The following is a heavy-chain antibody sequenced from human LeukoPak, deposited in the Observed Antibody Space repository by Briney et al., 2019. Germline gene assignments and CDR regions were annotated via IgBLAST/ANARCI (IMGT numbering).Heavy chain of an antibody. D-gene: IGHD5-24*01. Sequence: GGSLRLSCVVSGFTFSSHAVHWVRQAPGKGLEWVSAISSSSTYIYYADSVKGRFTISRDNAGNSVYLQMHGLRAEDTAVYFCARGDHKATITGLDSWGQGTLVTVSS. CDR3: ARGDHKATITGLDS. V-gene: IGHV3-21*01. J-gene: IGHJ4*02. CDR2: ISSSSTYI. CDR1: GFTFSSHA.